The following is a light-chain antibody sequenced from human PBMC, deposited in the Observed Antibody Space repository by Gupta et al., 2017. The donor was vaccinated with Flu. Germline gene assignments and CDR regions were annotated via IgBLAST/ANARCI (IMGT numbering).Light chain of an antibody. CDR3: QSDDTNPLPV. Sequence: QSVLTQPPSVSGSPGQRVTISCTGDSSNLGAGFDVHWYQVFPGAAPKVVIYGNNNRPAGVPERFSGSKSATAASLAITGLQADDAADYYCQSDDTNPLPVFGGGTKLTVL. CDR2: GNN. V-gene: IGLV1-40*01. CDR1: SSNLGAGFD. J-gene: IGLJ2*01.